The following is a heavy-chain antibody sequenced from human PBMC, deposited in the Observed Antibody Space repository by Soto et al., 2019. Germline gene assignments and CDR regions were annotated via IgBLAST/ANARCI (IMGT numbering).Heavy chain of an antibody. V-gene: IGHV3-23*01. J-gene: IGHJ6*03. Sequence: GGSLRLSCAASGFTFSSYAMSWVRQAPGKGLEWVSAISGSGGSTYYADSVKGRFTISRDNSKNTLYLQMNSLRAEDTAVYYCAKGNAVYDYYYMDVWGKGTTVTVSS. D-gene: IGHD4-4*01. CDR1: GFTFSSYA. CDR2: ISGSGGST. CDR3: AKGNAVYDYYYMDV.